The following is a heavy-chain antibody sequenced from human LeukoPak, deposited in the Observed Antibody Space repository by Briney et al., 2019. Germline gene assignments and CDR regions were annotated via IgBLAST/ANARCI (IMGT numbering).Heavy chain of an antibody. CDR1: GFTFSSYA. CDR2: ISYDGSEK. D-gene: IGHD3-22*01. CDR3: ARAHYYDSNDYSGGDY. V-gene: IGHV3-30*01. J-gene: IGHJ4*02. Sequence: GGSLRLSCAASGFTFSSYAMHWVRQAPGKGLEWLAVISYDGSEKYYADSVKGRFTISRDDSKNTLYLQMNSLRAEDTAVYYCARAHYYDSNDYSGGDYWGQGTLVTVSS.